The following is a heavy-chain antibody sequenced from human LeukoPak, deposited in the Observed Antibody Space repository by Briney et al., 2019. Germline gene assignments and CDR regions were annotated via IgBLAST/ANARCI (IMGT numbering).Heavy chain of an antibody. CDR2: VDPEDGET. CDR1: GYTCTDYY. D-gene: IGHD3-10*01. Sequence: ASVKVSCKVSGYTCTDYYMHWVQQAPGKGLEWMGLVDPEDGETIYAEKFQGRATITADTSTDTAYMELSSLRSEDTAVYYCATIQGSGSYEELDYWGQGTLVTVSS. CDR3: ATIQGSGSYEELDY. V-gene: IGHV1-69-2*01. J-gene: IGHJ4*02.